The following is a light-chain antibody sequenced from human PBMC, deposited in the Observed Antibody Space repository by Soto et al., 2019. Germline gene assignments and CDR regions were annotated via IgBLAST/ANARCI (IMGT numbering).Light chain of an antibody. CDR2: GAL. CDR1: QSVSKSF. CDR3: LQYGDSIPWT. J-gene: IGKJ1*01. V-gene: IGKV3-20*01. Sequence: EIVLTHSPGTLSMSPCERVFLSCSASQSVSKSFVAGYQQKPGQAPRLLIYGALSRATGIPDRFSGSGYGTDFTLTISRLEPEDFAVYYCLQYGDSIPWTLGQGTKVDI.